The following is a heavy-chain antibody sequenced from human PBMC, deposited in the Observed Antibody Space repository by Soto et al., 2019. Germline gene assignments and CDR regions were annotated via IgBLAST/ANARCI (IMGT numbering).Heavy chain of an antibody. CDR3: AREVARAMALHH. V-gene: IGHV1-46*03. CDR1: GDTLSSYY. CDR2: INPIGGRT. D-gene: IGHD5-12*01. J-gene: IGHJ1*01. Sequence: GASVKVSCKASGDTLSSYYIQWARQAPGQGLEWMGLINPIGGRTMYAQKFQGRVTMTSDTSTSTVYMELSSLKSEDTAVYYCAREVARAMALHHWG.